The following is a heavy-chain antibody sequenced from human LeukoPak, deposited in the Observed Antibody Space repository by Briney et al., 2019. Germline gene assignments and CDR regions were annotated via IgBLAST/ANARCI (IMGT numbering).Heavy chain of an antibody. CDR3: ARVDQLGYCSGGSCPTYFDY. CDR2: IIPIFGTA. CDR1: GYTFTGYY. Sequence: ASVKVSCKASGYTFTGYYMHWVRQAPGQGLEWMGGIIPIFGTANYAQKFQGRVTITADESTSTAYMELSSLRSEDTAVYYCARVDQLGYCSGGSCPTYFDYWGQGTLVTVSS. V-gene: IGHV1-69*13. J-gene: IGHJ4*02. D-gene: IGHD2-15*01.